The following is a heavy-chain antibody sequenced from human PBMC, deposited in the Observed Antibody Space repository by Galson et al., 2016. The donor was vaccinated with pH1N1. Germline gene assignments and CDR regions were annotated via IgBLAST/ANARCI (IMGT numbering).Heavy chain of an antibody. J-gene: IGHJ4*02. D-gene: IGHD3-22*01. V-gene: IGHV3-23*01. Sequence: SLRLSCAASGVTFSSFAMSWVRQAPGNGPEWVYAISATCDSTFSADSGKGRFTISRDKSKNTLFLQMNTLTAEATAGYYCVKNDNSGFSYTRRLAYWGQGTLFTVSS. CDR3: VKNDNSGFSYTRRLAY. CDR1: GVTFSSFA. CDR2: ISATCDST.